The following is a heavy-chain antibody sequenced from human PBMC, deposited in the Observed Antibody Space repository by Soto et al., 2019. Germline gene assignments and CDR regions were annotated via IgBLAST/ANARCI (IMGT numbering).Heavy chain of an antibody. D-gene: IGHD6-19*01. CDR3: ANEGWAAVAGTLWEY. CDR2: ISYDGSNK. J-gene: IGHJ4*02. CDR1: GFTFSSYG. Sequence: QVQLVESGGGVVQPGRSLRLSCAASGFTFSSYGMHWVRQARGKGLEWVAVISYDGSNKYYADSVKGRFTISRDKSKNTQYLKVNSLRAEATAVYYCANEGWAAVAGTLWEYWGQGTLVTVSS. V-gene: IGHV3-30*18.